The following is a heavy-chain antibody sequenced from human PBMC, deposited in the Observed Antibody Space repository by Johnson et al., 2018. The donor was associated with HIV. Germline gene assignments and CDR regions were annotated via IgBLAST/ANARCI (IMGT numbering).Heavy chain of an antibody. CDR3: ARVGVSGYDLAAVDS. J-gene: IGHJ3*02. CDR2: ISYDGSNT. CDR1: AFTFSRYG. Sequence: QVQLVESGGGLVKPGGSLRLSCAASAFTFSRYGMHWVRQAPGKGLEWVAVISYDGSNTYYVDSVKGRFTISRDSSKNTLYLQMNSLRAEDTAIYYCARVGVSGYDLAAVDSWGQGTMVTV. D-gene: IGHD5-12*01. V-gene: IGHV3-30*03.